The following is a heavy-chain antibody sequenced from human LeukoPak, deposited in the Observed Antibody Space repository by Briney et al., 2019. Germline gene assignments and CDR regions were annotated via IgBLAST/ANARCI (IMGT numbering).Heavy chain of an antibody. CDR1: GGSINNYY. Sequence: SETLSLTCAVSGGSINNYYWSWIRQPPGKGLEWIGYIYDSGSTNYNPSLKSRVTTSLDTSKNQVSLELSSVTAADTAVYYCARAREHDILTGYYNPNFDYWGQGTLVTVSS. D-gene: IGHD3-9*01. J-gene: IGHJ4*02. V-gene: IGHV4-59*01. CDR2: IYDSGST. CDR3: ARAREHDILTGYYNPNFDY.